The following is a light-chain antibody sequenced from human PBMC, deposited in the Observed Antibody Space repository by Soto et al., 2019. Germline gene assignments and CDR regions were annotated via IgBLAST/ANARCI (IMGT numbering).Light chain of an antibody. Sequence: EIVMTQSPATLSVSPGERATLSCRASQSVSSNLAWYQQKPGQAPRLLIYGASTRATGIPARFSGSGSGTEFTPTISSLQSEAFAVYYCQQYNNWPPWTFGQGTTVEIK. V-gene: IGKV3-15*01. CDR1: QSVSSN. J-gene: IGKJ1*01. CDR3: QQYNNWPPWT. CDR2: GAS.